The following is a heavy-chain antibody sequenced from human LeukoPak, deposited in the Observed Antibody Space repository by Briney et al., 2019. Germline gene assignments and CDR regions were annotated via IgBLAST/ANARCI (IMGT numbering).Heavy chain of an antibody. CDR3: VRAYGGNSDWYFDL. Sequence: GGSLRLSCAASGFTFSSYWMHWVRQAPGKGLVWVSRIKSDGTSTSYADSVKGRFTISRDNAKNTLYVQMNSLRAEDTAVYYCVRAYGGNSDWYFDLWGRGTQVTVSS. CDR2: IKSDGTST. J-gene: IGHJ2*01. D-gene: IGHD4-23*01. V-gene: IGHV3-74*01. CDR1: GFTFSSYW.